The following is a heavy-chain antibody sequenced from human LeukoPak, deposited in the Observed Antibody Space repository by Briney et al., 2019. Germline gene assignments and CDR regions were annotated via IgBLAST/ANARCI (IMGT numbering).Heavy chain of an antibody. J-gene: IGHJ4*02. Sequence: SETLSLTCAISGGSFTDYYWSWIRQPPGKGLEWIGDINDSGSTTSSPSLKSRVVISLDTSKSQLSLKLSPVTAADTATYFCARAGRGTSSRALDYWGQGTLVTVSS. CDR3: ARAGRGTSSRALDY. CDR2: INDSGST. D-gene: IGHD1-1*01. V-gene: IGHV4-34*01. CDR1: GGSFTDYY.